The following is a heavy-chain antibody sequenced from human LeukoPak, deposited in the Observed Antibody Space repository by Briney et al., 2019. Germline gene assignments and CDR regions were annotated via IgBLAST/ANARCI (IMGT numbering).Heavy chain of an antibody. V-gene: IGHV4-59*01. CDR2: ISYSGRT. J-gene: IGHJ4*02. CDR1: GGSFSGYY. D-gene: IGHD7-27*01. CDR3: ARKTGDLYYFDY. Sequence: SETLSLTCAVYGGSFSGYYWSWIRQPPGKGLEWIGYISYSGRTNYNPSLKSRVTISVDTSKNQFSLRLSSVTAADTAVYYCARKTGDLYYFDYWGQGTLVTVSS.